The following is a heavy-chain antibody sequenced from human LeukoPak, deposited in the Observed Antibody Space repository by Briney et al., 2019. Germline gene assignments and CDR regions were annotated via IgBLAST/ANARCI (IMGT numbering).Heavy chain of an antibody. CDR2: IIPILGIA. J-gene: IGHJ4*02. CDR1: GGTFSSYA. CDR3: ARGGQYWSYYYFDY. Sequence: ASVKVSCKASGGTFSSYAISWVRQAPGQGLEWMGRIIPILGIANNAQKFQGRVTITADKSTSTAYMELSSLRSEDTAVYYCARGGQYWSYYYFDYWGQGTLVTVSS. V-gene: IGHV1-69*04. D-gene: IGHD2-15*01.